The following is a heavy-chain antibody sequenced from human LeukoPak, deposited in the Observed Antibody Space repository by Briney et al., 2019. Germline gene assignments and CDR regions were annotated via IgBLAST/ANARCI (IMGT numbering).Heavy chain of an antibody. CDR2: IYYSGST. J-gene: IGHJ6*02. CDR1: GGSISSGGYY. Sequence: PSQTLSLTCTVSGGSISSGGYYWSWIRQHPGKGLEWIGYIYYSGSTYYNPSLKSRVTISVDTSKNQFSLKLSSVTAADTAVYYCVRQYNFWSGYNYYYYYGMDVWGQGTTVTVSS. V-gene: IGHV4-31*03. CDR3: VRQYNFWSGYNYYYYYGMDV. D-gene: IGHD3-3*01.